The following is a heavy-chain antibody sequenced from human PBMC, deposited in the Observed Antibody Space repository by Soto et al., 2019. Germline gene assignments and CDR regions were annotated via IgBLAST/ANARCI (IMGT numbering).Heavy chain of an antibody. J-gene: IGHJ4*02. V-gene: IGHV1-69*12. CDR1: GGTFSSYA. Sequence: QVQLVQSGAEVKKPGSSVKVSCKASGGTFSSYAISWVRQAPGQGLEWMGGIIPIFGTANYAQKFQGRVTIXAXXSTSTAYMELSSLRSEDTAVYYCARVVATIPYFDYWGQGTLVTVSS. D-gene: IGHD5-12*01. CDR2: IIPIFGTA. CDR3: ARVVATIPYFDY.